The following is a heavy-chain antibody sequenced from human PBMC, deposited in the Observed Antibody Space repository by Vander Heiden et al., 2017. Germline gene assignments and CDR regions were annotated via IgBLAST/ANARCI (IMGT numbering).Heavy chain of an antibody. CDR1: GFTFSSYA. Sequence: QVQLVESGGGVVQPGRALRLSWAASGFTFSSYAMHWVRQAPGKGLGWVAVISYDGSNKYYADSVKGRFTISRDNSKNTLYLQMNSLRAEDTAVYYCARGTYCSGGSCYPVFDYWGQGTLVTVSS. V-gene: IGHV3-30-3*01. CDR3: ARGTYCSGGSCYPVFDY. J-gene: IGHJ4*02. D-gene: IGHD2-15*01. CDR2: ISYDGSNK.